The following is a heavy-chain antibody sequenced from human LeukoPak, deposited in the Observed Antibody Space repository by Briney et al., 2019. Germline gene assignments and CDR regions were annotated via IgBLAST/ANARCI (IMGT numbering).Heavy chain of an antibody. J-gene: IGHJ4*02. CDR2: ISDSGAAT. V-gene: IGHV3-21*01. D-gene: IGHD2-15*01. Sequence: PGGTLRLSCAASGFTFTNYGMNWVRQAPGKGLEWVSSISDSGAATYYADSVKGRFTISRDNAKNSLYLQMNSLRAEDTALYYCARDLEAYCSGGSCQAFDYWGQGTLVTVSS. CDR1: GFTFTNYG. CDR3: ARDLEAYCSGGSCQAFDY.